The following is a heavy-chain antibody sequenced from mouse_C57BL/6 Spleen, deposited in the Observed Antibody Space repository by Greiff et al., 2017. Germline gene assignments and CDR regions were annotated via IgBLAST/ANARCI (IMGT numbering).Heavy chain of an antibody. CDR2: ISYDGSN. CDR3: ARVGGSSYEWYFEV. D-gene: IGHD1-1*01. CDR1: GYSITSGYY. J-gene: IGHJ1*03. Sequence: DVQLQESGPGLVKPSPSLSLTCSVTGYSITSGYYWNWIRQFPGNKLEWMGYISYDGSNNYNPSLKNRSSITRDTSKNQFFLKLNSGTTEDTATYYCARVGGSSYEWYFEVWGTGTTVTVSS. V-gene: IGHV3-6*01.